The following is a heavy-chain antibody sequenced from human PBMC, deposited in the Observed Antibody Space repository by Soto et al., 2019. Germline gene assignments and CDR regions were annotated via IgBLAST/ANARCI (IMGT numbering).Heavy chain of an antibody. CDR2: IYYSGST. J-gene: IGHJ6*02. CDR3: ARDFLRRIASMDV. V-gene: IGHV4-61*01. CDR1: GGFVSSGSYY. Sequence: SETLSLTCTVSGGFVSSGSYYWSWIRQPPGKGLEWIGYIYYSGSTNYNPSLKSRVTISVDTSKNQFSLKLSSVTAADTAVYYCARDFLRRIASMDVWGQGTTVTVSS. D-gene: IGHD6-13*01.